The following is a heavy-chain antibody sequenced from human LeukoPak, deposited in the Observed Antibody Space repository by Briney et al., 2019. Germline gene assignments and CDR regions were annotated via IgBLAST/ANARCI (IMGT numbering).Heavy chain of an antibody. J-gene: IGHJ2*01. V-gene: IGHV4-30-4*08. D-gene: IGHD2-21*02. CDR3: ASAYCGGDCTPYWYFDL. CDR1: GFTFSSYV. CDR2: IYYIGNT. Sequence: LRLSCAGSGFTFSSYVMSWVRQPPGKGLEWIGYIYYIGNTFYNPSLKSRVTISVDTSKNQFSLKLSSVTAADTAVYYCASAYCGGDCTPYWYFDLWGRGTLVTVSS.